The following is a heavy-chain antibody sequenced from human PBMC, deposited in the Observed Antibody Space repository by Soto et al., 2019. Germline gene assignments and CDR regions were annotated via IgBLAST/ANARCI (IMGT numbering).Heavy chain of an antibody. Sequence: LRLSCETSGLTFSSYALHWVRQAPGKGLKWVAVVSYDGTYKYYADSVKGRFTISRDNSRNTLYLQMNSLTVEDTAVYYCAREGHYSNSSGDYYGNWFDPWGQGTRVTVSS. CDR2: VSYDGTYK. CDR3: AREGHYSNSSGDYYGNWFDP. D-gene: IGHD3-22*01. V-gene: IGHV3-30*04. CDR1: GLTFSSYA. J-gene: IGHJ5*02.